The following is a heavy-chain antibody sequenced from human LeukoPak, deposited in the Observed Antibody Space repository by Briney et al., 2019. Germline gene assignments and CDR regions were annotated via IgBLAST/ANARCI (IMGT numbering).Heavy chain of an antibody. CDR3: AKVKLANMVRGVINYFDY. Sequence: PGGSLRLSCAASGFTFSSYAMHWVRQAPGKGLEYVSAISSSGGSTFYANSVKGRFTISRDNSKNTLYLQMNSLRAEDTAVYYCAKVKLANMVRGVINYFDYWGQGTLVTVSS. CDR1: GFTFSSYA. J-gene: IGHJ4*02. CDR2: ISSSGGST. V-gene: IGHV3-64*01. D-gene: IGHD3-10*01.